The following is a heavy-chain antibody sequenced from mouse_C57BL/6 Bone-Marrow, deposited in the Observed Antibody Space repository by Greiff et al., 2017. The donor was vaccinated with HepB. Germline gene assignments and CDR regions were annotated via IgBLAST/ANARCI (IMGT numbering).Heavy chain of an antibody. V-gene: IGHV1-69*01. CDR1: GYTFTSYW. D-gene: IGHD2-12*01. CDR2: IDPSDSYT. J-gene: IGHJ3*01. CDR3: AREEYSYNPFAG. Sequence: QVQLQQPGAELVMPGASVKLSCKASGYTFTSYWMHWVKQRPGQGLEWIGEIDPSDSYTNYNQKFKGKSTLTVDKSSSTAYMQRSSLTSADSAVYYCAREEYSYNPFAGWGNVTLVTVYA.